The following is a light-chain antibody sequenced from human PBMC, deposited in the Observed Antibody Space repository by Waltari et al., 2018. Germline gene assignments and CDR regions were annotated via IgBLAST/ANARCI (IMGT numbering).Light chain of an antibody. J-gene: IGLJ1*01. Sequence: QSVLTQPPSVSGAPGQRVTISCSGGSSNIGGGYDVHWYQQLPGRAPKLLIYGNNNRPSGVPDRSSGSKSGTSASLAITGLQAEDEADYYCQSYDYSLSEVFGTGTKLTVL. V-gene: IGLV1-40*01. CDR1: SSNIGGGYD. CDR3: QSYDYSLSEV. CDR2: GNN.